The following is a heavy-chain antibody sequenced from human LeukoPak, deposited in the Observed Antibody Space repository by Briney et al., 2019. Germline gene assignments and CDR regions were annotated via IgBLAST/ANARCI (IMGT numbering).Heavy chain of an antibody. V-gene: IGHV3-30-3*01. J-gene: IGHJ5*02. D-gene: IGHD6-13*01. CDR1: GFSFSNFA. CDR2: TSYDGSNH. CDR3: ARDPSTAPRSTNWAANLFDP. Sequence: QPGRSLRLSCAASGFSFSNFAMHWVRQAPGKGLEWVALTSYDGSNHFYTDSVKGRFTISRDNSKNMLYLQMDSLGPEDTAIYYCARDPSTAPRSTNWAANLFDPWGQGTLVTVSS.